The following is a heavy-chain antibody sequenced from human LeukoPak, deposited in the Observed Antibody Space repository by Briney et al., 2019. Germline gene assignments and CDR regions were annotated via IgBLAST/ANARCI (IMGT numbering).Heavy chain of an antibody. CDR1: GGTFSSYA. Sequence: GASVKVSCKASGGTFSSYAISWVRQAPGQGLEWMGGIIPIFGTANYAQKFQGRVTITADESTSTAYMELSSLRSEDTAVYYCARSGEGIAAAGLYYYYGMDVWGQGTTVTVSS. CDR2: IIPIFGTA. D-gene: IGHD6-13*01. V-gene: IGHV1-69*13. J-gene: IGHJ6*02. CDR3: ARSGEGIAAAGLYYYYGMDV.